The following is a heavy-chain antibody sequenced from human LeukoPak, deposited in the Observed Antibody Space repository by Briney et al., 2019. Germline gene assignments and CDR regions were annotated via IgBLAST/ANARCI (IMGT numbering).Heavy chain of an antibody. CDR1: GGPFSSYY. D-gene: IGHD3-22*01. J-gene: IGHJ5*01. V-gene: IGHV4-34*01. CDR3: ARGRGRVVVITTSRRSFWFDS. Sequence: PSETLSLTCAVYGGPFSSYYWSWIRQPPGKGLEWIGEINHSGSTNYKPSLKSRVTISVDTSKNQFSLKLSSVTAADTAVYYCARGRGRVVVITTSRRSFWFDSWGQGTLVTVSS. CDR2: INHSGST.